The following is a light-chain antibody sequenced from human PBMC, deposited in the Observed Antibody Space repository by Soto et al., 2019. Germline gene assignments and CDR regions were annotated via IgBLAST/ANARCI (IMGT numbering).Light chain of an antibody. CDR2: KAS. CDR1: QSVSSW. V-gene: IGKV1-5*03. J-gene: IGKJ1*01. Sequence: EIQMTQSPSTLSSSVGYIVTITCRSSQSVSSWLAWFQQKPGKAPKLLIYKASNLQSGVSSRFSGGGYGTEFTLTISSLQPDDFATYYCQQYKPYWTFGPGTKVDIK. CDR3: QQYKPYWT.